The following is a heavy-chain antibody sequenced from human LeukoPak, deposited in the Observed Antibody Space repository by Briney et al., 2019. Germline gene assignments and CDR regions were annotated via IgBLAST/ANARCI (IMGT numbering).Heavy chain of an antibody. J-gene: IGHJ4*02. D-gene: IGHD6-13*01. CDR2: ISSSGSTI. V-gene: IGHV3-48*03. CDR1: GFPFSSYE. CDR3: AKDSRHLSSTRGGLKESRGGFSDY. Sequence: SGGSLRLSCAASGFPFSSYEMNWVRQAPGKGLEWVSYISSSGSTIYFADSVKGRFTISRDNSKNTLYLQMNNLRAEDTAVYYCAKDSRHLSSTRGGLKESRGGFSDYWGQGTLVTVSS.